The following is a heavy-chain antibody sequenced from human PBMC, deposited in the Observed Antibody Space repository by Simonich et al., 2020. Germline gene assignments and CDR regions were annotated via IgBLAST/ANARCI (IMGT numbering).Heavy chain of an antibody. CDR3: ARWTATGYYFDY. J-gene: IGHJ4*02. CDR2: IYSGGST. V-gene: IGHV3-53*01. D-gene: IGHD1-1*01. Sequence: EVQLVESGGGLIQPGGSLRLSCAASGFTVSSNDMSWVRQAPGKGLEWVSVIYSGGSTYYADSVKGRFTISRDNSQNTLYLQINSLRAEDTAVYYCARWTATGYYFDYWGQGTLVTVSS. CDR1: GFTVSSND.